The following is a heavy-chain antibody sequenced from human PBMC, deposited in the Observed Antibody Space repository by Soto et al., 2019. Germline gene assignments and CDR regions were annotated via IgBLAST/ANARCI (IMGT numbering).Heavy chain of an antibody. V-gene: IGHV3-30*18. D-gene: IGHD2-2*01. CDR1: GFTFSSYG. CDR2: ISYDGSNK. CDR3: AKGSPPLDIVVVPAARPADYGDYEGGTDFDY. J-gene: IGHJ4*02. Sequence: GGSLRLSCAASGFTFSSYGMHWVRQAPGKGLEWVAVISYDGSNKYYADSVKGRFTISRDNSKNTLYLQMNSLRAEDTAVYYCAKGSPPLDIVVVPAARPADYGDYEGGTDFDYWGQGTLVTVSS.